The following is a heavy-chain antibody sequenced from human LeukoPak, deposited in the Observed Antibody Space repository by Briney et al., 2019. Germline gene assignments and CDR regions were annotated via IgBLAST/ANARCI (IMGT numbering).Heavy chain of an antibody. CDR3: ARQYYYDSRTYYFDY. CDR1: GGSFSGYY. CDR2: INHSGST. Sequence: PSETLSLTCAVYGGSFSGYYWSWIRQPPGEGLEWIGEINHSGSTNYNPSLKSRVTISVDTSKNQFSLKLSSVTAADTAVYYCARQYYYDSRTYYFDYWGQGTLVTVSS. V-gene: IGHV4-34*01. D-gene: IGHD3-22*01. J-gene: IGHJ4*02.